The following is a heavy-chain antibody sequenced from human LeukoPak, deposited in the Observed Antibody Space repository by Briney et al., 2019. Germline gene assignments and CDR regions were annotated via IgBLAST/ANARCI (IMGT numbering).Heavy chain of an antibody. CDR2: IYYSGST. J-gene: IGHJ4*02. D-gene: IGHD6-19*01. V-gene: IGHV4-39*01. CDR3: TRVESGWLLKY. Sequence: SETLSLTCTVSGGSISSSSYYWGWIRQPPGKGLEWIGSIYYSGSTYYNPSLKSRVTISVDTSKNQFSLKLSSVTAADTAVYYCTRVESGWLLKYWGQGSLVTVSS. CDR1: GGSISSSSYY.